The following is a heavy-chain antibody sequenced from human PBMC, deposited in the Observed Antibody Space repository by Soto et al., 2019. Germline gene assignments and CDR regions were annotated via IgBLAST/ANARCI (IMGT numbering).Heavy chain of an antibody. CDR2: LYHTGDT. D-gene: IGHD1-1*01. CDR1: GSSVSNSNW. CDR3: ARNGIYYYYMDV. Sequence: QVQLQESGPGLVKPSGTLSLTCVVSGSSVSNSNWWTWVRQPPGKGLEWIGELYHTGDTNYNPSLMSRVTISIDKSRNQFSLRLGSVTAADTAVYFCARNGIYYYYMDVWGRGTTVTVSS. V-gene: IGHV4-4*02. J-gene: IGHJ6*03.